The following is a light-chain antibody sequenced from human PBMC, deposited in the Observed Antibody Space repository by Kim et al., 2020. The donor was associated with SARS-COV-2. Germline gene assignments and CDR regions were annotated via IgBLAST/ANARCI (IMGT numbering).Light chain of an antibody. CDR2: GAS. J-gene: IGKJ2*01. V-gene: IGKV3-20*01. CDR1: RSVSSSC. Sequence: LSTGESAPLSVSASRSVSSSCLGRYQQKPGQAPRLLIYGASSRDTGIPDRFSGSGSGTDFTLTISRLEPEDFAVYYCQQYGNLPYTFGQGTKLEI. CDR3: QQYGNLPYT.